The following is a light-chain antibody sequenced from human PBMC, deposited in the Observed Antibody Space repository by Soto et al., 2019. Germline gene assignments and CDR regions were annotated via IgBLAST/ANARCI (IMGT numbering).Light chain of an antibody. J-gene: IGKJ1*01. CDR1: QTISSW. CDR3: QKYRT. V-gene: IGKV1-5*02. CDR2: DAS. Sequence: TLSPGTLAFSICYRVTIICRASQTISSWLAWYQQKPGKAPKLLISDASYLENGVPSRFSGSGSGTEFTLTLSGLQPHDFANYYCQKYRTFGQGTKADNK.